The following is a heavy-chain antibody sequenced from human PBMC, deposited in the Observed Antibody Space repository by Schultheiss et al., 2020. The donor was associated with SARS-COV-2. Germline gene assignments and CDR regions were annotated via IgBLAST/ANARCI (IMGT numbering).Heavy chain of an antibody. Sequence: SQTLSLTCAVYGGSFSGYYWSWIRQPPGKGLEWIGEIYHNGNANCNPSLKSRVTISLDTSKNQFSLKLSSVTAADTAVYYCARGMDGDANDYWGQGTLVTVSS. CDR2: IYHNGNA. V-gene: IGHV4-34*01. CDR1: GGSFSGYY. CDR3: ARGMDGDANDY. J-gene: IGHJ4*02. D-gene: IGHD4-17*01.